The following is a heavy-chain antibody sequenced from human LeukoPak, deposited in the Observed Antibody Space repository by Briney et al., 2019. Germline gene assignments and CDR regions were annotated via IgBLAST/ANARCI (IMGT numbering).Heavy chain of an antibody. J-gene: IGHJ4*02. CDR1: GVSVSSGYYF. D-gene: IGHD3-16*01. V-gene: IGHV4-61*01. CDR2: IFHSGST. Sequence: SETLSLTCAVSGVSVSSGYYFWSWIRQPPGKALEWIGYIFHSGSTNYNPSPKSRVTLSVDTSKNQFSLNLSSVTAADTAVYSCAMDGGREPGGSTIDYGARGTLVPVSS. CDR3: AMDGGREPGGSTIDY.